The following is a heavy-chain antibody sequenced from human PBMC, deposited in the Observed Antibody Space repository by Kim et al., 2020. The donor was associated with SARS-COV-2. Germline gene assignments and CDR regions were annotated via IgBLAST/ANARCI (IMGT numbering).Heavy chain of an antibody. D-gene: IGHD6-19*01. J-gene: IGHJ6*02. CDR3: AKDRLAVAGRYYYYGMDV. CDR1: GFTFSSYA. CDR2: ISGSGGST. V-gene: IGHV3-23*01. Sequence: GGSLRLSCAASGFTFSSYAMSWVRQAPGKGLEWVSAISGSGGSTYYADSVKGRFTISRDNSKNTLYLQMNSLRAEDTAVYYCAKDRLAVAGRYYYYGMDVWGQGTTVTVSS.